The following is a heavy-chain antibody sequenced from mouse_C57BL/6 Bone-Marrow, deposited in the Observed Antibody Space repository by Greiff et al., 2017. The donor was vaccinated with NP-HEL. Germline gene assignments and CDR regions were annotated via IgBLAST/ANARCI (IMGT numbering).Heavy chain of an antibody. CDR1: GYTFTSYW. CDR2: IHPNSGST. Sequence: QVQLQQPGAELVKPGASVKLSCKASGYTFTSYWMHWVKQRPGQGLEWIGMIHPNSGSTNYNEKFKSKATLTVDKSSSTAYMQRSSLTSEDSAVYYCARSYYGRSYAGFAYWGQGTLVTVSA. V-gene: IGHV1-64*01. CDR3: ARSYYGRSYAGFAY. D-gene: IGHD1-1*01. J-gene: IGHJ3*01.